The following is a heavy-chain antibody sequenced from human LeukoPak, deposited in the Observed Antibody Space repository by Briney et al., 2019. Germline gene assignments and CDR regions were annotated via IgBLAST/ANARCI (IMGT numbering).Heavy chain of an antibody. V-gene: IGHV3-69-1*02. CDR1: GFTFSDYS. D-gene: IGHD1-1*01. Sequence: GGSLRLSCTASGFTFSDYSVNWVRQAPGKGLEWVSCITGTSDIYYADSVKGRFTISRDNAKNSVYLQMNSLRAEDTGTYYCARAIRLWGQGTLVTVSS. CDR2: ITGTSDI. J-gene: IGHJ4*02. CDR3: ARAIRL.